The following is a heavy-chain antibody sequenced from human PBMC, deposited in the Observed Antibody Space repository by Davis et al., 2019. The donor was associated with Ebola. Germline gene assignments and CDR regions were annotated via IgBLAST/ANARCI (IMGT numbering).Heavy chain of an antibody. J-gene: IGHJ5*02. CDR1: GYTFTSYG. CDR3: APSWNEDYYDSSGYSRGWFDP. D-gene: IGHD3-22*01. V-gene: IGHV1-69*13. Sequence: SVKVSCKASGYTFTSYGISWVRQAPGQGLEWMGGIIPIFGTANYAQKFQGRVTITADESTSTAYMELSSLRSEDTAVYYCAPSWNEDYYDSSGYSRGWFDPWGQGTLVTVSS. CDR2: IIPIFGTA.